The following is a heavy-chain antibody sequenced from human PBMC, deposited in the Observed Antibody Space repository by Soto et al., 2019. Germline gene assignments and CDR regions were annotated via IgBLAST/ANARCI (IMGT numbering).Heavy chain of an antibody. Sequence: GGSLRLSCAASGFTFNSYSMNWVRPAPGRGLEWVSYSSSGSNTIYYADSVKGRFTISRDSAQNSLYLQMNSLTAEDTAVYYCVMGVGALQYSDFWCQGTLVTGSS. CDR1: GFTFNSYS. J-gene: IGHJ4*02. D-gene: IGHD1-26*01. CDR2: SSSGSNTI. CDR3: VMGVGALQYSDF. V-gene: IGHV3-48*01.